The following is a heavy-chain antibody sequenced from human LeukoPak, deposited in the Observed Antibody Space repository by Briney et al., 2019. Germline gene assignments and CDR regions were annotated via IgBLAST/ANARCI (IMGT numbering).Heavy chain of an antibody. CDR1: GFTFSNFG. V-gene: IGHV3-23*01. CDR2: ISGSGGSI. D-gene: IGHD6-13*01. CDR3: AKAKETYSSSWYDY. Sequence: GGSLGLSCKSSGFTFSNFGIHWVRQAPGKGLEWVSAISGSGGSIHYADSVKGRFTISRDNSKNTLYLQMNSLRAEDTAVYYCAKAKETYSSSWYDYWGQGTLVTVSS. J-gene: IGHJ4*02.